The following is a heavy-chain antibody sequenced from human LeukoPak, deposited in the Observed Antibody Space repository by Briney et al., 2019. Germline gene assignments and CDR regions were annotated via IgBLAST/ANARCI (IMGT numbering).Heavy chain of an antibody. CDR1: RVTFSSYG. V-gene: IGHV3-30*02. CDR3: AKATLDTAYCGGDCYPDV. Sequence: GGSLRLSCAASRVTFSSYGMHWVRQAPGQGLEWVAFIRYDGSNKYYVDSVMGRFTISRDNSKNTLYLQMNSLRPEDTAVYYCAKATLDTAYCGGDCYPDVWGRGTTVTVSS. CDR2: IRYDGSNK. D-gene: IGHD2-21*02. J-gene: IGHJ6*04.